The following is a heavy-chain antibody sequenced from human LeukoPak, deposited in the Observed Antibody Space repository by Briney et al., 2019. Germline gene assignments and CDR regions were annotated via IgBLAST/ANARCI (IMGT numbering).Heavy chain of an antibody. D-gene: IGHD4-17*01. CDR3: ARGRPLAYGDYQYYFDY. J-gene: IGHJ4*02. V-gene: IGHV4-34*01. CDR2: INHSGST. Sequence: SETLSLTCAVYGGSFSGYYWSWIRQPPGKGLEWIGEINHSGSTNYNPSPKSRVTISVDTSKNQFSLKLSSVTAADTAVYYCARGRPLAYGDYQYYFDYWGQGTLVTVSS. CDR1: GGSFSGYY.